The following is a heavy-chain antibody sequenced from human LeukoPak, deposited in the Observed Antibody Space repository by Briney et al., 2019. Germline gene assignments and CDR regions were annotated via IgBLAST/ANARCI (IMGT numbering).Heavy chain of an antibody. J-gene: IGHJ4*02. CDR1: GFTFSSYW. V-gene: IGHV3-74*01. CDR3: VRDGDVYNFDH. D-gene: IGHD5-24*01. CDR2: IKGDETYT. Sequence: PGGSLRLSCAASGFTFSSYWMSWVRQAPGKGLVWVSRIKGDETYTNHADSEKGRFTISRDNAKNTLYLQMTSLRVEDTAIYYCVRDGDVYNFDHWGQGTLVTVSS.